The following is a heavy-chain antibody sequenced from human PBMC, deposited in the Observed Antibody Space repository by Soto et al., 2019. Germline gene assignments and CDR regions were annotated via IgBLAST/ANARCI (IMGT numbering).Heavy chain of an antibody. Sequence: QVQLVQSGAEVKKPGSSVKVSCKASGGTFSSYAISWVRQAPGQGLEWMGGIIPIFGTANYAQKFQGRVTITADESTSTDYMELSSLRSEDTAVDYCARPIVVVPAAADYYYGMDVWGQGTTVTVSS. V-gene: IGHV1-69*01. D-gene: IGHD2-2*01. CDR1: GGTFSSYA. CDR3: ARPIVVVPAAADYYYGMDV. J-gene: IGHJ6*02. CDR2: IIPIFGTA.